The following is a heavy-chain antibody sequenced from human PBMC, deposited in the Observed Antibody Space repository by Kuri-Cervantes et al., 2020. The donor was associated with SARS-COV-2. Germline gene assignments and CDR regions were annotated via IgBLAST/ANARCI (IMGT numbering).Heavy chain of an antibody. Sequence: ESLKISFTVSGGSISSYYWSWIRQPPGEGLEWIGYIYHSGSTYYNPSLKSRVTISVDRSKNQFSLKLSSVTAADTAVYYCARVGVATGGFWFDPWGQGTLVTVSS. V-gene: IGHV4-59*12. D-gene: IGHD5-12*01. CDR3: ARVGVATGGFWFDP. J-gene: IGHJ5*02. CDR2: IYHSGST. CDR1: GGSISSYY.